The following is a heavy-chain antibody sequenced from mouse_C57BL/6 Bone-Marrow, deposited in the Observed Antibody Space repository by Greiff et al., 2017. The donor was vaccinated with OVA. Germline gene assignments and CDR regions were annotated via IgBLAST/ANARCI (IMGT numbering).Heavy chain of an antibody. V-gene: IGHV1-66*01. D-gene: IGHD2-3*01. Sequence: LVEPGASVKISCKASGYSFTSYYIHWVKQRPGQGLEWIGWIYPGSGNTKYNEKFKGKATLTADTSSSTAYMQLSSLTSEDSAVYYCARVYDGYLFAYWGQGTLVTVSA. CDR3: ARVYDGYLFAY. CDR2: IYPGSGNT. J-gene: IGHJ3*01. CDR1: GYSFTSYY.